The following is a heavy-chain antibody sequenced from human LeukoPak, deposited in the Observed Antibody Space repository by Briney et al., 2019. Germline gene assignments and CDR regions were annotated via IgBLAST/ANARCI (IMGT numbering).Heavy chain of an antibody. CDR3: ARSLYSGRYSGN. Sequence: ASVKVSCKSSGSNFIGYYMHWVRQAPGQGLEWMGWINPESGGTNYAQKFQGRVTMTRDTSITTVYMELSGLTFDDAVVYYCARSLYSGRYSGNWGQGTLVSVSS. CDR1: GSNFIGYY. D-gene: IGHD1-26*01. V-gene: IGHV1-2*02. CDR2: INPESGGT. J-gene: IGHJ4*02.